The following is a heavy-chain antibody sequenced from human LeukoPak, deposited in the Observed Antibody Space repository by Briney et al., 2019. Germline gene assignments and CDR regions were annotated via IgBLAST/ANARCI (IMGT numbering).Heavy chain of an antibody. Sequence: ASVKVSCEASGYTFTGYYMHWVRQAPGQGLEWMGWINPNSGGTNYAQKFQGRVTMTRDTSISTAYMELSRLRSDDTAAYYCARDQGYCSSTSCFNYYCGMDVWGQGTTVTVSS. CDR2: INPNSGGT. CDR3: ARDQGYCSSTSCFNYYCGMDV. V-gene: IGHV1-2*02. CDR1: GYTFTGYY. D-gene: IGHD2-2*01. J-gene: IGHJ6*02.